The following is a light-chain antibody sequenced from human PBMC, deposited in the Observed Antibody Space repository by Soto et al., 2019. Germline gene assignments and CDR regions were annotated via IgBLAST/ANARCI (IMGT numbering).Light chain of an antibody. CDR1: QSISSY. V-gene: IGKV1-39*01. CDR3: QQSYSTSGT. Sequence: DVQMTQSPSSVSASVGDRVTITCRASQSISSYLNWYQQKPGKAPKLLIYAASSWQSGVPSRFSGSGSGTDFTLTISSLQPEDFATYYCQQSYSTSGTFGQGTKVDIK. J-gene: IGKJ1*01. CDR2: AAS.